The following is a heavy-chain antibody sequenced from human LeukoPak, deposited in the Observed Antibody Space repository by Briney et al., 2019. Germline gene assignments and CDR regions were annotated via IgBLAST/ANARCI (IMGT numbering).Heavy chain of an antibody. D-gene: IGHD4/OR15-4a*01. CDR2: MNPNSGNT. V-gene: IGHV1-8*01. CDR1: GYTFTTYE. CDR3: ARGRYGANLLTL. J-gene: IGHJ3*01. Sequence: GASVKVSCKASGYTFTTYEIIWVRQATGQRLEWMGWMNPNSGNTGYGQKFQGRVAMTRDTSISTAYLELSGLRSEDTAVYFCARGRYGANLLTLWGQGTPVTVSS.